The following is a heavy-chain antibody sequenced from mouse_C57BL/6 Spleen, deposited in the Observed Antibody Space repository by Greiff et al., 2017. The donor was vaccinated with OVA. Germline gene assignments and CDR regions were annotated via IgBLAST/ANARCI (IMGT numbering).Heavy chain of an antibody. CDR1: GFSLTSYG. J-gene: IGHJ1*03. CDR3: AKIGGSWYFDV. Sequence: VKLVESGPGLVQPSQSLSITCTVSGFSLTSYGVHWVRQSPGKGLEWLGVIWRGGSTDYNAAFMSRLSITKDNSKSQVFFKMNSLQADDTAIYYCAKIGGSWYFDVWGTGTTVTVSS. CDR2: IWRGGST. V-gene: IGHV2-5*01.